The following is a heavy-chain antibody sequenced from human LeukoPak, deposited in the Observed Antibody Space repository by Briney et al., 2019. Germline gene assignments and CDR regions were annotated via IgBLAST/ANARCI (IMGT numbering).Heavy chain of an antibody. V-gene: IGHV3-48*02. J-gene: IGHJ4*02. Sequence: PGGSLRLSCTASGFTFSSNGISWVRQTPGKGLEWLSYIDGSSRSIYYAESVKGRFTVSRDNAKNSVFLQLNSLRDEDTAMYLCARKMALWGQGTLVTVSS. CDR1: GFTFSSNG. CDR2: IDGSSRSI. CDR3: ARKMAL. D-gene: IGHD5-24*01.